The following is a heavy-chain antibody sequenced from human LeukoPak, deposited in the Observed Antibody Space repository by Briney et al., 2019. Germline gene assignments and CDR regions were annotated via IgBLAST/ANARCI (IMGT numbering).Heavy chain of an antibody. CDR3: ARVTEYHYYYMDV. D-gene: IGHD2/OR15-2a*01. CDR2: IYYRGTT. Sequence: PGGSLRLSCTVSGGSISSYYWSWIRQPPGKGLEWIGYIYYRGTTNYNPSLKSRVTISLDTSKNQFSLKLSSVTAADTAVYYCARVTEYHYYYMDVWGKGTTVTISS. J-gene: IGHJ6*03. V-gene: IGHV4-59*01. CDR1: GGSISSYY.